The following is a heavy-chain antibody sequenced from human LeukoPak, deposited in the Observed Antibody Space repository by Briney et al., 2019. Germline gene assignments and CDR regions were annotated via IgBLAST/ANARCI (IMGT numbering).Heavy chain of an antibody. J-gene: IGHJ4*02. D-gene: IGHD1-26*01. CDR1: GLTFSSYA. CDR2: ISSNGGST. Sequence: GGSLRLPCSASGLTFSSYAMHWVRQAPGKGLEYVSAISSNGGSTYYADSVKGRFTISRDNSKNTLYLQMSSLRAEDTAVYYCVKSLVGATENWGQGTLVTVSS. CDR3: VKSLVGATEN. V-gene: IGHV3-64D*06.